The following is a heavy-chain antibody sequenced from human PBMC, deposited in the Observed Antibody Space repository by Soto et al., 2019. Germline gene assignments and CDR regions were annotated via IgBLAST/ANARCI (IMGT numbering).Heavy chain of an antibody. CDR2: ISYDGSNK. D-gene: IGHD6-13*01. Sequence: HPGGSLRLSCAASGFTFSSYGMHWVRQAPGKGLEWVAVISYDGSNKYYADSVKGRFTISRDNSKNTLYLQMNSLRAEDTAVYYCAKDISWKGFAEYFQHWGQGTLVTVSS. CDR1: GFTFSSYG. J-gene: IGHJ1*01. V-gene: IGHV3-30*18. CDR3: AKDISWKGFAEYFQH.